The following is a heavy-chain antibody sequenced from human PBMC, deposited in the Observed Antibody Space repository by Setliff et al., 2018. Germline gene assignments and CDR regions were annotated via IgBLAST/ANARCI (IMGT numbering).Heavy chain of an antibody. J-gene: IGHJ4*01. D-gene: IGHD4-4*01. CDR1: GFAFTSYD. CDR3: ATSTITTYYFDY. V-gene: IGHV3-23*01. CDR2: INNGGVSA. Sequence: PGGSLRLSCVTSGFAFTSYDMTWVRQAPGKGLEWVASINNGGVSADYTDSVKGRFTISRDNSRNTLYLQMKSLRAEDTAMYYCATSTITTYYFDYWGHGTLVTVSS.